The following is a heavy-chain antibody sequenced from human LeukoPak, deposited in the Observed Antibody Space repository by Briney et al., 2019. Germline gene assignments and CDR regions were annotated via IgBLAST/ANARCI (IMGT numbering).Heavy chain of an antibody. CDR1: GGSISGVSYS. CDR3: ARAFIAVARDAFDI. Sequence: PSQTLCLTCTLSGGSISGVSYSGSSIRQPAGGGLEWSGRIYTSGSTNYHPPLKSRATIPVDTSKNQFSLKLSSVTAGDRAVYYCARAFIAVARDAFDIWGEGTMVTVSS. D-gene: IGHD6-19*01. V-gene: IGHV4-61*02. CDR2: IYTSGST. J-gene: IGHJ3*02.